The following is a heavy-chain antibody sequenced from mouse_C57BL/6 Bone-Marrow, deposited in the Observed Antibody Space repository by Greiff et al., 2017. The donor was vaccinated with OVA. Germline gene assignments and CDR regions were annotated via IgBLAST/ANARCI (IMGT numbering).Heavy chain of an antibody. D-gene: IGHD2-2*01. CDR2: IRNKANNHAT. V-gene: IGHV6-6*01. CDR3: TRRGVTTRDWDFDV. CDR1: GFTFSDAW. J-gene: IGHJ1*03. Sequence: EVQRVESGGGLVQPGGSMKLSCAASGFTFSDAWMDWVRQSPEKGLEWVAEIRNKANNHATYYAESVKGRFTISRDDSKSSVYLQMNSLRAEDTGIYYCTRRGVTTRDWDFDVWGTGTTVTVSS.